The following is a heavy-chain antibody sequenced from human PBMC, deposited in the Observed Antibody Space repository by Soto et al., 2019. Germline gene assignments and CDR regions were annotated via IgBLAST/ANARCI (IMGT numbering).Heavy chain of an antibody. J-gene: IGHJ5*02. V-gene: IGHV4-39*02. D-gene: IGHD1-26*01. Sequence: PSETLSLTCTVSGGSISSSSYYWGWIRQPPGKGLEWIGSIYYSGSTYYNPSLKSRVTISVDTSKNHFSLKLSSVTAADTAVYYCATQEVGGSYVYTFDPWGQGTQVTVSS. CDR3: ATQEVGGSYVYTFDP. CDR1: GGSISSSSYY. CDR2: IYYSGST.